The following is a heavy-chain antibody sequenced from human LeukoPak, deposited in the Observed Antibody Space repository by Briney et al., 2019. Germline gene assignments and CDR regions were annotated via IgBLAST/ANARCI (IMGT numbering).Heavy chain of an antibody. CDR1: GFTFSNYS. J-gene: IGHJ1*01. D-gene: IGHD2-2*01. Sequence: GGSLRLSCAASGFTFSNYSMHWVRQAPGKGLEGVVVISYDGSSKYYADFVEGRFTVSRDNSRNTLYLQLNSLREEDTAVYYCARAEYSASWFGYFQYWGQGTLLTVPS. CDR2: ISYDGSSK. CDR3: ARAEYSASWFGYFQY. V-gene: IGHV3-30-3*01.